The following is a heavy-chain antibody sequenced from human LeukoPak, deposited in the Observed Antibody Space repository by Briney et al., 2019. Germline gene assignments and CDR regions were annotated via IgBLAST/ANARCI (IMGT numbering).Heavy chain of an antibody. D-gene: IGHD1-1*01. CDR2: IKQDGSDK. CDR3: ARDPDGTGPSDYFDY. CDR1: GFTFSNYW. Sequence: GGSLRLSCAASGFTFSNYWMSWVRQAPGKGLEWVASIKQDGSDKYYVGSVRGRFTISRDNVENSLYLQMNSLRAEDTAVYYCARDPDGTGPSDYFDYWGQGTLVTVSS. J-gene: IGHJ4*02. V-gene: IGHV3-7*01.